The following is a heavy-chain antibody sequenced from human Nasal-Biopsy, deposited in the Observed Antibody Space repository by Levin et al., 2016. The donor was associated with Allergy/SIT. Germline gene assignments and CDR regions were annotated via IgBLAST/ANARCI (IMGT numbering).Heavy chain of an antibody. Sequence: SETLSLTCAVSGASISSGGYYWSWIRQHPGKGLEWIGYIYYNGITEYNPSLKSRLTMSVDTSKQQFSLTLSSVTAADTAVYFCARDYGGGFYFDSWGQGTLVTVSS. CDR1: GASISSGGYY. J-gene: IGHJ4*02. V-gene: IGHV4-31*11. D-gene: IGHD3-10*01. CDR3: ARDYGGGFYFDS. CDR2: IYYNGIT.